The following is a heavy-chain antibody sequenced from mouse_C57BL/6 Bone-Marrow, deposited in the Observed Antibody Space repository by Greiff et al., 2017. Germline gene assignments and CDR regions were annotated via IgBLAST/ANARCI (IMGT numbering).Heavy chain of an antibody. V-gene: IGHV5-6*01. CDR1: GFTFSSYG. CDR2: IISGGSYT. CDR3: ARRGTVGYAMDY. J-gene: IGHJ4*01. D-gene: IGHD1-1*01. Sequence: DVHLVESGGDLGKPGGSLKLSCAASGFTFSSYGMSWVRQTPDKRLEWVATIISGGSYTYYPDSVKGRFTISRDNAKNTLYLQMSSLKSEDTAMYYCARRGTVGYAMDYWGQGTSVTVSS.